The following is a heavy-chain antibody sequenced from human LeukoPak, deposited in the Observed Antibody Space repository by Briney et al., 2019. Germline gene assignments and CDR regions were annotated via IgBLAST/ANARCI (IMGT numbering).Heavy chain of an antibody. CDR2: ISSSSSYI. CDR1: GFTFSSYS. J-gene: IGHJ4*02. V-gene: IGHV3-21*01. D-gene: IGHD4-17*01. Sequence: GGSLRLSRAASGFTFSSYSMNWVRQAPGKGLEWVSSISSSSSYIYYADSVKGRFTISRDNAKNSLYLQMNSLRAEDTAVYYCARVGLRTPFDYWGQGTLVTVSS. CDR3: ARVGLRTPFDY.